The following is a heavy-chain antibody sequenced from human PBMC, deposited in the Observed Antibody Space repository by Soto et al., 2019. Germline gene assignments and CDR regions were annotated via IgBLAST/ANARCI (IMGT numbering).Heavy chain of an antibody. CDR2: LNWNSVTP. J-gene: IGHJ4*02. D-gene: IGHD1-26*01. V-gene: IGHV3-9*01. Sequence: GGSLRLSCAASGFNFGDYAMHWVRQTPGQGLEWVSGLNWNSVTPGYGDSVKGRFSISRDNGKYALYLKMTSLRPEDTALYYCVKDISGAYSGPNYDAWGQGTLVTVSS. CDR3: VKDISGAYSGPNYDA. CDR1: GFNFGDYA.